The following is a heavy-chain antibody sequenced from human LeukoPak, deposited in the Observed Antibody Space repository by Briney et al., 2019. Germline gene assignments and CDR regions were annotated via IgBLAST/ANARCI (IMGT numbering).Heavy chain of an antibody. CDR1: GFTFSSYP. CDR2: ILGNGHAS. CDR3: ARDSSSGYSFDS. D-gene: IGHD6-19*01. V-gene: IGHV3-64*02. J-gene: IGHJ4*02. Sequence: GGSLRLSCVASGFTFSSYPMHWARQAPDKGLEYLSAILGNGHASFYADSVKGRFTISRDNSKNTLYLQMGNLRADDMAVYYCARDSSSGYSFDSWGQGTLVTVSS.